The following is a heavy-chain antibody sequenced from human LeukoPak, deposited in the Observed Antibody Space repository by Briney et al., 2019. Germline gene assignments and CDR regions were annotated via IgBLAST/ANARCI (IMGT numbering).Heavy chain of an antibody. V-gene: IGHV4-34*01. Sequence: SETLSLTFAVYGGSLSGYYGSSIRQPPGKGLEWNGEINHSGSTNYNQSLTRRVTISVDTSKHQFSLKLSSVTAADTAVYYCASLRLYCSSTSCPKYCYYYRGVWGKGTTVTVSS. J-gene: IGHJ6*03. CDR1: GGSLSGYY. CDR2: INHSGST. D-gene: IGHD2-2*01. CDR3: ASLRLYCSSTSCPKYCYYYRGV.